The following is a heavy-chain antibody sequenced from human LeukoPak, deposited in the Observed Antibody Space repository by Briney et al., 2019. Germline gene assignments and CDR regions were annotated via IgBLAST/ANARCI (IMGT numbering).Heavy chain of an antibody. CDR2: IIPIFDTA. CDR1: GGTFSSYA. Sequence: ASVKVSCKASGGTFSSYAISCVRQAPGQGLEWMGGIIPIFDTANYAQKFQGRVTITADKSTSTAYMELSSLRSEDTAVYYCARLNSTSWYNWFDPWGQGTLVTVSS. V-gene: IGHV1-69*06. CDR3: ARLNSTSWYNWFDP. D-gene: IGHD2-2*01. J-gene: IGHJ5*02.